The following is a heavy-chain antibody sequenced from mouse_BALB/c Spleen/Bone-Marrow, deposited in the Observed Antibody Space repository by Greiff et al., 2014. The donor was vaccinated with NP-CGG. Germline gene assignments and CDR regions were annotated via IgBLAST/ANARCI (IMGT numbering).Heavy chain of an antibody. CDR1: GYTFTSYW. V-gene: IGHV1-7*01. CDR3: AREGYYGSPFAY. Sequence: VQVVESGAELAKPGASVKMSCKASGYTFTSYWMHWVKQRPGQGLEWIGYINPSTGYTEYNQKFKDKATLTSDKSSSTAYMQLSSLTSEDSAVYYCAREGYYGSPFAYWGQGTLVTVSA. D-gene: IGHD1-1*01. CDR2: INPSTGYT. J-gene: IGHJ3*01.